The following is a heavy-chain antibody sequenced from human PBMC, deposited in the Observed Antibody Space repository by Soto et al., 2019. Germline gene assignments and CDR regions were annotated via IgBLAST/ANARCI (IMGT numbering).Heavy chain of an antibody. Sequence: SETLSLTCTVSGGSISSYYWSWIRQPPGKGLEWIGYIYYSGSTNHNPSLKSRVTISVDTSKNQFSLKLSSVTAADTAVYYCARNEAYCGGDCYSGSWFDPWGQGTLVTVSS. V-gene: IGHV4-59*08. CDR3: ARNEAYCGGDCYSGSWFDP. CDR1: GGSISSYY. D-gene: IGHD2-21*02. J-gene: IGHJ5*02. CDR2: IYYSGST.